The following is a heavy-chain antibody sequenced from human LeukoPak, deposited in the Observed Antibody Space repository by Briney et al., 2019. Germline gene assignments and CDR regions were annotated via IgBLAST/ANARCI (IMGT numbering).Heavy chain of an antibody. J-gene: IGHJ4*02. Sequence: ASVKVSCKAPGYTFTSYYMHWVRQAPGQGLEWMGIINPSGGSTSYAQKFQGRVTMTRDTSTSTVYMELSSLRSEDTAVYYCARGVDTAMVPSPYFDYWGQGTLVTVSS. CDR1: GYTFTSYY. CDR2: INPSGGST. D-gene: IGHD5-18*01. V-gene: IGHV1-46*01. CDR3: ARGVDTAMVPSPYFDY.